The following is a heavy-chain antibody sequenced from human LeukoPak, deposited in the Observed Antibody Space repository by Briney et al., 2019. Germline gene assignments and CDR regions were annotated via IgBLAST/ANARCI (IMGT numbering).Heavy chain of an antibody. Sequence: PSETLSLTCTVSGGSISSYYWSWIRQPPGKGLEWIGYIYDSGSTNYNPSLKSRVTISVDTSKNQFSLKLSSVTAADTAVYYCARVGGGYSGYEYYYYYMDVWGKGTTVTVSS. CDR1: GGSISSYY. V-gene: IGHV4-59*08. CDR2: IYDSGST. D-gene: IGHD5-12*01. J-gene: IGHJ6*03. CDR3: ARVGGGYSGYEYYYYYMDV.